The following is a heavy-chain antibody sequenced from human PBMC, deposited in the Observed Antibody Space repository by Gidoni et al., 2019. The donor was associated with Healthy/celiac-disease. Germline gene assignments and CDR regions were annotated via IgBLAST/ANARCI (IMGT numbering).Heavy chain of an antibody. J-gene: IGHJ4*02. D-gene: IGHD2-21*02. V-gene: IGHV3-23*01. CDR1: GFTFSSYA. Sequence: EVQLLESGGGLVQPGGSLRLSCAASGFTFSSYAMSWVRQAPGKGLEWVSAISGRGGSTYYADSVKGRFTISRDNSKNTLYLQMNSLRAEDTAVYYCAKGGGGNSGNFDYWGQGTLVTVSS. CDR2: ISGRGGST. CDR3: AKGGGGNSGNFDY.